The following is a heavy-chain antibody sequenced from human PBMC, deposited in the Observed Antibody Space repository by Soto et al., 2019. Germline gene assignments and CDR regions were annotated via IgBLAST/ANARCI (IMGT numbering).Heavy chain of an antibody. CDR3: ARLVYDSRLNYLYFDY. J-gene: IGHJ4*02. V-gene: IGHV4-4*02. Sequence: PSETLSLTCDVSGVSISSGNWWSWVRQSPEKGLEWIGEVYNDGSVNHHLSLERRVTISVDRSKNQFSLRLSSVTAADTAKYYCARLVYDSRLNYLYFDYWGPGILVTVSS. D-gene: IGHD3-22*01. CDR1: GVSISSGNW. CDR2: VYNDGSV.